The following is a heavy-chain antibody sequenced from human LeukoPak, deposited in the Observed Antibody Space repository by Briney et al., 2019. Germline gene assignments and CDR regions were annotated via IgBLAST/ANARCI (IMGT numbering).Heavy chain of an antibody. V-gene: IGHV1-69*05. Sequence: ASVKVPCKASGGTFSSYAISWVRQAPGQGLEWMGGIIPIFGTANYAQKFQGRVTITTDESTSTAYMELSSLRSEDTAVYYCARGDSSGYYPYFDYWGQGTLVTVSS. CDR3: ARGDSSGYYPYFDY. D-gene: IGHD3-22*01. CDR2: IIPIFGTA. J-gene: IGHJ4*02. CDR1: GGTFSSYA.